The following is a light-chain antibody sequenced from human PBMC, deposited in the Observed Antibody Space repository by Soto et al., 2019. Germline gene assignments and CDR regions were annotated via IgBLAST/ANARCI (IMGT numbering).Light chain of an antibody. Sequence: EIVLTQSPGTLSLSPGERATLSCRASQSVSNNYLAWYQQKPGQAPRLLIYGASNRATGIPARFSGSRSGTDFTLTISSVEPEDFAMYYCHQRNQFGQGTRLEIK. V-gene: IGKV3-20*01. CDR1: QSVSNNY. J-gene: IGKJ5*01. CDR3: HQRNQ. CDR2: GAS.